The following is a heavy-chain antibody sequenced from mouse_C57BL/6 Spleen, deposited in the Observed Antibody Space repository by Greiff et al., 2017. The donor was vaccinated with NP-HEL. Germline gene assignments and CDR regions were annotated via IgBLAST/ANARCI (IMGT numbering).Heavy chain of an antibody. CDR1: GYTFTDYN. D-gene: IGHD1-1*01. J-gene: IGHJ4*01. Sequence: EVQLQQSGPELVKPGASVKIPCKASGYTFTDYNMDWVKQSHGKSLEWIGDINPNNGGTIYNQKFKGKATLTVDKSSSTAYMELRSLTSEDTAVYYCARSLSRGTGYYFDYWGQGTSVTVSS. CDR3: ARSLSRGTGYYFDY. CDR2: INPNNGGT. V-gene: IGHV1-18*01.